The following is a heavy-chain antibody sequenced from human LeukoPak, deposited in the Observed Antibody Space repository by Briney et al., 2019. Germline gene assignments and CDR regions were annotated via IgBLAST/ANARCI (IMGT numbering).Heavy chain of an antibody. CDR1: GYSFTSYW. V-gene: IGHV5-51*01. Sequence: GESLKISCKGSGYSFTSYWIGWVRQMPGKGLEWMGIIYPGDSDTRYSPSFQGQVTISADKSISTAYLQWSSLKASDTAMYYCARHETPIAVAGPYYCDYWGQGTLVTVSS. J-gene: IGHJ4*02. D-gene: IGHD6-19*01. CDR2: IYPGDSDT. CDR3: ARHETPIAVAGPYYCDY.